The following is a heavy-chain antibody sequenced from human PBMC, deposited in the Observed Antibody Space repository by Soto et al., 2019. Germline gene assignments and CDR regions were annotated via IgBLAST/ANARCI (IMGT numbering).Heavy chain of an antibody. D-gene: IGHD6-19*01. J-gene: IGHJ4*02. Sequence: GGSLRLSCAASGFTFSSYGMHWVRQAPGKGLEWVAVISYDGSNKYYADSVKGRFTISRDNSKNTLYLQMNSLRAEDTAVYYCAKERSSGPYYFDYWGQGTLVTVSS. CDR3: AKERSSGPYYFDY. CDR1: GFTFSSYG. CDR2: ISYDGSNK. V-gene: IGHV3-30*18.